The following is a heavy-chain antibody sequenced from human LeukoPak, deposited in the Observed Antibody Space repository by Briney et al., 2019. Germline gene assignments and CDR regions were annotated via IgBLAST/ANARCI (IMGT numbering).Heavy chain of an antibody. J-gene: IGHJ4*02. CDR3: ARARFYTDSSGYSTPGFFDS. CDR1: GYTFTSYG. V-gene: IGHV1-18*01. CDR2: ISAYNGNT. D-gene: IGHD3-22*01. Sequence: ASVKVSCKASGYTFTSYGISWVRQAPGQGLEWMGWISAYNGNTNYAQRFQGRVTMTRDTSTTTAYMELRNLRSDDTAVFFCARARFYTDSSGYSTPGFFDSWGQGTLVTVSS.